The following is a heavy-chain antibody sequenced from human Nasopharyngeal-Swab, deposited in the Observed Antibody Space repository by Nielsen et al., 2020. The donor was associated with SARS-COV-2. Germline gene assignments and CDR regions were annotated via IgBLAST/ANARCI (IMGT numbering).Heavy chain of an antibody. J-gene: IGHJ3*02. CDR3: ARDLPYETLLWFGELYLGAFDI. CDR2: INPSGGST. D-gene: IGHD3-10*01. V-gene: IGHV1-46*01. CDR1: GYTFTSYY. Sequence: ASVKVSCKASGYTFTSYYMHWVRQAPGQGLEWMGIINPSGGSTSYAQKFQGRVTMTRDTSTSTVCMELSSLRSEDTAVYYCARDLPYETLLWFGELYLGAFDIWGQGTMVTVSS.